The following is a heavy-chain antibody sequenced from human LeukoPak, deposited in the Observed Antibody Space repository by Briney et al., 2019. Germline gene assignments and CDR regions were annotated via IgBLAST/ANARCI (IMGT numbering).Heavy chain of an antibody. CDR3: ARELRFLEWREGGFGH. J-gene: IGHJ4*02. D-gene: IGHD3-3*01. Sequence: GGSLRLSCAASGFTFSSYSMNWVRQAPGKGLEWVSSISSSSSYIYYADSVKGRFTISRDNAKNSLYLQMNSLRAEDTAVYYCARELRFLEWREGGFGHWGQGTLVTVSS. V-gene: IGHV3-21*01. CDR1: GFTFSSYS. CDR2: ISSSSSYI.